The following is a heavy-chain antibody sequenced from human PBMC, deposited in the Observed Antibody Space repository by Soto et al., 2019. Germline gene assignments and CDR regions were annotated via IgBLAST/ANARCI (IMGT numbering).Heavy chain of an antibody. CDR2: ISSSSSTI. CDR1: GFTFSSYS. J-gene: IGHJ4*02. CDR3: ARDQHYYGSGSYYIREFDY. D-gene: IGHD3-10*01. V-gene: IGHV3-48*02. Sequence: EVQLVESGGGLVQPGGSLRLSCAASGFTFSSYSMNWVRQAPGKGLEWVSYISSSSSTIYYADSVKGRFTISRDNAKNSLYLQMNSLRDEDTAVYYCARDQHYYGSGSYYIREFDYWGQGTLVTVSS.